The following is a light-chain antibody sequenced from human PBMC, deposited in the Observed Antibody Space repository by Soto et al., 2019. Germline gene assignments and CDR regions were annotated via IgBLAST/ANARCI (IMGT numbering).Light chain of an antibody. CDR1: QSVSSSY. CDR2: GAC. J-gene: IGKJ4*01. Sequence: EIVLTQSPGTLSLSPGERATLSCRASQSVSSSYLAWFQQKPGQTPRLLIYGACSRATGIPDRFSGSGSGTDFTLTISRLEPEDFAVYYCHHYGSSWTFGGGTKVEIK. CDR3: HHYGSSWT. V-gene: IGKV3-20*01.